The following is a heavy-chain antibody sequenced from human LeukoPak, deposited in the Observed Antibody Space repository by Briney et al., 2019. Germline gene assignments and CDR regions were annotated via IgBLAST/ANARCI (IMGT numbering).Heavy chain of an antibody. CDR1: GFTFSSYE. V-gene: IGHV3-48*03. Sequence: PGGSLRHSCAASGFTFSSYEMNWGPPAPREGLEWVSYISSSGITIYYADSLRGPFTLSRDNAKNTLYLQMHSLRAEDTAVYYCARGFPGYCSGGSCYPTWFDPWGQGTLVTVSS. CDR2: ISSSGITI. J-gene: IGHJ5*02. CDR3: ARGFPGYCSGGSCYPTWFDP. D-gene: IGHD2-15*01.